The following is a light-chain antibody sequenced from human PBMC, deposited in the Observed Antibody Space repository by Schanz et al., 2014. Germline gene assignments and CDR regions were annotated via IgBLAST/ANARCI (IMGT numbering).Light chain of an antibody. J-gene: IGKJ2*01. CDR3: QRYGGSPMYA. V-gene: IGKV3-20*01. CDR1: QSVGSY. CDR2: GAS. Sequence: EIVLTQSPATLSLSPGERATLSCRASQSVGSYLAWYQHRPGQAPRLLIYGASSRATGIPDRFSGSGTRTDFTLTITRLEPEDFAVYFCQRYGGSPMYAFGQGTKLEIK.